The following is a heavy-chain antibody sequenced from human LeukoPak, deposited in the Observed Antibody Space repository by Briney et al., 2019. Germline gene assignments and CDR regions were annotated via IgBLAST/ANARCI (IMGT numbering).Heavy chain of an antibody. J-gene: IGHJ5*02. CDR3: ARDARCSSTSCQGWFDP. Sequence: SETLSLTCSVSGGSISNYYWSWIRQPPGKGLEWLGYVYYSGNTNYNPSLKSRVSMSVDTSKNQFSLRLYSVTAADTAVYYCARDARCSSTSCQGWFDPWGQGILVTVSS. V-gene: IGHV4-59*01. D-gene: IGHD2-2*01. CDR2: VYYSGNT. CDR1: GGSISNYY.